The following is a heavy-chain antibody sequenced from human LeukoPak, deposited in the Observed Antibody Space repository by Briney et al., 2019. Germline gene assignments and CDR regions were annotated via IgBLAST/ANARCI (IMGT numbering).Heavy chain of an antibody. CDR1: GFTIAKYA. CDR2: IRGGGSDT. J-gene: IGHJ6*02. V-gene: IGHV3-23*01. D-gene: IGHD1-7*01. CDR3: AKSGTNYNNYKGLDV. Sequence: GGSLRLSCAASGFTIAKYAMSWVRQAPGKGLEWVSAIRGGGSDTFFADAVKGRCTISRDNSKNTLYLQMNSLRAEDTAVYYCAKSGTNYNNYKGLDVWGQGTTVTVSS.